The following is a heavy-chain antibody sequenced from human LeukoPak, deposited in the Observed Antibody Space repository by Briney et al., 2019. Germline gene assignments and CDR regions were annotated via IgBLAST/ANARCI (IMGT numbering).Heavy chain of an antibody. CDR1: GGSLSSGTQY. J-gene: IGHJ4*02. Sequence: TSETLSLTCTVSGGSLSSGTQYWSWIRQPPGKGLEWIGYIYYTGSTNYNPSLKSRFSMSIDTSKNQFSLKLTSVTAADTAVWYDCWGQGTLVTVSS. CDR3: C. CDR2: IYYTGST. V-gene: IGHV4-61*01.